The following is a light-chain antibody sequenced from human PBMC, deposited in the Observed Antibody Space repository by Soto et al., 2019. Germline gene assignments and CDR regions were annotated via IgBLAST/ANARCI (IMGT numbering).Light chain of an antibody. CDR3: QQYNNWPRT. V-gene: IGKV3-15*01. CDR2: GAS. Sequence: EIVITQSPATLSVSPGERATLSCRASQSVSSNLAWYQQKPGQAPRLLIYGASTRATGIPARFSGSGSGTEFTLTISSXQSKDFAVYYCQQYNNWPRTFGQRTKVDIK. J-gene: IGKJ1*01. CDR1: QSVSSN.